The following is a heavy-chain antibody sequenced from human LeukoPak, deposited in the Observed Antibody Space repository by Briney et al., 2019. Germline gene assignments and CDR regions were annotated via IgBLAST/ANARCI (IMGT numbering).Heavy chain of an antibody. CDR1: GGSISNYY. Sequence: PSETLSLTCSVSGGSISNYYWSWIRQSPAKGLEWIGYIYYSGSTRYNPSLKSRVTISVDTSKNQFSLKLSSVTAADTAVYYCARVGAVAGLLYFDYWGQGTLVTVSS. V-gene: IGHV4-59*01. CDR3: ARVGAVAGLLYFDY. J-gene: IGHJ4*02. CDR2: IYYSGST. D-gene: IGHD6-19*01.